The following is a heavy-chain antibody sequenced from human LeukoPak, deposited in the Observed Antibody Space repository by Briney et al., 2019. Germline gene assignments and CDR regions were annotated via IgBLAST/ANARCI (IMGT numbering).Heavy chain of an antibody. J-gene: IGHJ6*03. CDR1: GYSFTMYY. Sequence: ASVKVSCKASGYSFTMYYFHWVRQAPGQGLEWMGMINPSDGATTYAQRFQGRLTMTRDMSTTTVYMDLRSLRSEDTAVYFCAGEQRGGLSGSLGGLFASYYTYYYMDVWGRGTTVTVSS. CDR2: INPSDGAT. V-gene: IGHV1-46*01. D-gene: IGHD3-16*01. CDR3: AGEQRGGLSGSLGGLFASYYTYYYMDV.